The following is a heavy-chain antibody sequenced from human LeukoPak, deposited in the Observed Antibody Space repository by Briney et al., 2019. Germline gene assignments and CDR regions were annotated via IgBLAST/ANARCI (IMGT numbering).Heavy chain of an antibody. CDR1: GYSFSNYG. V-gene: IGHV1-18*01. CDR3: ARVIPDYYDSSGYPLFFDY. D-gene: IGHD3-22*01. Sequence: ASVKVSCKPSGYSFSNYGIRWVRQAPGQELEWLGWISAYNGNTHYAQKLQGRVTLTTATSTGTAYMEVRSVRSDDTAVYFCARVIPDYYDSSGYPLFFDYWGQGTLVTVSS. CDR2: ISAYNGNT. J-gene: IGHJ4*02.